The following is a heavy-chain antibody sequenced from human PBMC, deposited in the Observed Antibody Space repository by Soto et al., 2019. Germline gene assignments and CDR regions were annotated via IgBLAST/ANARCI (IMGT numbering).Heavy chain of an antibody. D-gene: IGHD3-3*01. J-gene: IGHJ6*02. CDR2: TIPIFVTA. CDR1: GGTFSSDA. Sequence: SLRVSCKASGGTFSSDAISWVRQAPGQGLEWMVGTIPIFVTANYAQKFQGRVTITADESTSTAYMELRSLRSEDTVVYHCARDVRFGPFTIFGVVNLPYGMDVWGQGTTVTVS. CDR3: ARDVRFGPFTIFGVVNLPYGMDV. V-gene: IGHV1-69*13.